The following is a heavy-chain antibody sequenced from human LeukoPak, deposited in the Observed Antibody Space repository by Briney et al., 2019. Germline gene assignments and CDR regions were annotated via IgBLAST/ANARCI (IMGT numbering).Heavy chain of an antibody. CDR3: ARGLYNYGHGDY. CDR1: GGSISSSSYY. CDR2: IYYSGST. Sequence: SETLSLTCTVSGGSISSSSYYWGWIRQPPGKGLEWIGSIYYSGSTYYNPSLKSRVTISVDTSKNQFSLKLSSVTAADTAVYYCARGLYNYGHGDYWGQGTLVTVSS. J-gene: IGHJ4*02. D-gene: IGHD5-18*01. V-gene: IGHV4-39*01.